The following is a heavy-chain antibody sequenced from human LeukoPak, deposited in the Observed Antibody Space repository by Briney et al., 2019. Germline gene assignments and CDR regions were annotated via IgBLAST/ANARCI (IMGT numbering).Heavy chain of an antibody. J-gene: IGHJ4*02. CDR3: TTSLPLWFGELNEY. CDR1: GFTFSNAW. V-gene: IGHV3-15*01. CDR2: IKSKTDGGTT. Sequence: KPGGSLRLSCAASGFTFSNAWMSWVRQAPGKGLEWVGRIKSKTDGGTTDYAAPVKGRFTISRDDSKNTLYLQMNSLKTEDTAVYYCTTSLPLWFGELNEYWGQGTLVTVSS. D-gene: IGHD3-10*01.